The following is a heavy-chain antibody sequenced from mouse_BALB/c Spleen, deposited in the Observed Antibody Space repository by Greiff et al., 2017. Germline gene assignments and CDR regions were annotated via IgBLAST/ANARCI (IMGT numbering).Heavy chain of an antibody. CDR1: GFTFNTYA. D-gene: IGHD2-2*01. V-gene: IGHV10-1*02. CDR2: IRSKSNNYAT. CDR3: VRLGYDGYYYAMDY. J-gene: IGHJ4*01. Sequence: EVQLVESGGGLVQPKGSLKLSCAASGFTFNTYAMNWVRQAPGKGLEWVARIRSKSNNYATYYADSVKDRFTISRDDSQSMLYLQMNNLKTEDTAMYYCVRLGYDGYYYAMDYWGQGTSVTVSS.